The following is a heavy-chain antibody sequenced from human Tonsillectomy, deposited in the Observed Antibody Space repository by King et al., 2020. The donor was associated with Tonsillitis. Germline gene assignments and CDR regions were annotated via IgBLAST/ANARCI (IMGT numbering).Heavy chain of an antibody. CDR3: ARDMEPGGEGVLPLDY. V-gene: IGHV3-49*04. D-gene: IGHD1-1*01. Sequence: VQLVESGGGLVQPGRSLRLSCTASGFTFCDYAMNWVRQAPGKGLEWVGFIRSNAYGGTTEYAASVKGRFTISRDESKSIAYLHVNSLKTEDADVYYCARDMEPGGEGVLPLDYWGQGTLVTVSS. CDR2: IRSNAYGGTT. CDR1: GFTFCDYA. J-gene: IGHJ4*02.